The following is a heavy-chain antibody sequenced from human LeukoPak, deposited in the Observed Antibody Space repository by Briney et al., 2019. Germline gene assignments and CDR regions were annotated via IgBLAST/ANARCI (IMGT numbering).Heavy chain of an antibody. CDR2: INPNSGGT. J-gene: IGHJ3*02. Sequence: GASVKVSCKASGYTFTGYYMHWVRQAPGQGLEWMGWINPNSGGTNYAQKFQGRVTMTRDTSISTAYMQLSRLRSDDTAVYYCARGLPSPMILHAFDIWGQGTMVTVSS. CDR1: GYTFTGYY. CDR3: ARGLPSPMILHAFDI. D-gene: IGHD3-22*01. V-gene: IGHV1-2*02.